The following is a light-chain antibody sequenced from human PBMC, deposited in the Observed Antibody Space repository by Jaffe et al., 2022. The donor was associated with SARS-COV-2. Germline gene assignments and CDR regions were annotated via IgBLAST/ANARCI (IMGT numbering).Light chain of an antibody. Sequence: EIVLTQSPGTLSLSPGERAALSCRVSQSVSSTYLAWYQQNPGQAPRLLIYDASSRAIGVPDRFSGSRSGTDFTLTISRLEPEDFAVYYCQQYSDSPPQFTFGAGTKVDIK. CDR2: DAS. CDR3: QQYSDSPPQFT. V-gene: IGKV3-20*01. CDR1: QSVSSTY. J-gene: IGKJ3*01.